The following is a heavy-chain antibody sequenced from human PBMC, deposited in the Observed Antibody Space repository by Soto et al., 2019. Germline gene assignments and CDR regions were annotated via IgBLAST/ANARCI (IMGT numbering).Heavy chain of an antibody. J-gene: IGHJ6*03. D-gene: IGHD2-15*01. CDR2: INPNSGST. CDR1: GYTFTGYY. V-gene: IGHV1-2*04. CDR3: ARGSIVERSLYYSHMDV. Sequence: QVQLVQSGAEVKKPGASVRVSCKTSGYTFTGYYMHWVRQAPGQGLEWMGWINPNSGSTSYAQNFQDWVTMTRDTSSSTVYMELGRLRPDDTAVYYCARGSIVERSLYYSHMDVWGKGTTVTVPS.